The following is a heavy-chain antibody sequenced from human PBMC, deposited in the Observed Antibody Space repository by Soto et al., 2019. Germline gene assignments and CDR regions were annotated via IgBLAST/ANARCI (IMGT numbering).Heavy chain of an antibody. CDR2: INAGNGNT. J-gene: IGHJ6*02. CDR3: AREDCISTSCAYYYYGMDV. Sequence: ASVKVSCKASGYTFASYAISWMRQAPGQRLEWMGWINAGNGNTKYSQKFQGRVTITRDTSASTAYMELSSLRSEDTAVYYCAREDCISTSCAYYYYGMDVWGQGTTVTVSS. CDR1: GYTFASYA. D-gene: IGHD2-2*01. V-gene: IGHV1-3*01.